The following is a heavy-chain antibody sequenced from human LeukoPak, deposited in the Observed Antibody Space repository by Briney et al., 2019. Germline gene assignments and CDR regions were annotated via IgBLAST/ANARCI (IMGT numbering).Heavy chain of an antibody. D-gene: IGHD6-13*01. Sequence: ASVKVSCKASGYTFTNYDINWVRQATGQEPEWMAWLNPNSGDTGFAQKFQGRLTITRDTSINTAYMELSSLRSDDTAVYYCARGVPSSWSGNEYFQHWGQGTLVIVSS. V-gene: IGHV1-8*03. CDR3: ARGVPSSWSGNEYFQH. CDR2: LNPNSGDT. J-gene: IGHJ1*01. CDR1: GYTFTNYD.